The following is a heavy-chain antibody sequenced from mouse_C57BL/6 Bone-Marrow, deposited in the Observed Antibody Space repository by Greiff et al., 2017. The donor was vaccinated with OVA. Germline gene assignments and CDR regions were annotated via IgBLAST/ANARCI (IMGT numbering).Heavy chain of an antibody. Sequence: VQLQQSGAELVRPGTSVKVSCKASGYAFTHSLLVWVMPRPGQGLDLIGVINPGSGGTNYNEKFKGKATLTADKSSSTAYMQLSSLTSEDFAVYFCARRGGYAWFAYWGQGTLVTVSA. D-gene: IGHD2-2*01. J-gene: IGHJ3*01. CDR1: GYAFTHSL. CDR3: ARRGGYAWFAY. V-gene: IGHV1-54*01. CDR2: INPGSGGT.